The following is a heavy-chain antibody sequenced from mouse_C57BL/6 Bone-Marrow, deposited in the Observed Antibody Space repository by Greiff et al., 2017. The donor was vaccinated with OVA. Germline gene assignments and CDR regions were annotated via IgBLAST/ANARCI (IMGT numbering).Heavy chain of an antibody. CDR1: GFTFSSYA. J-gene: IGHJ3*01. CDR3: TRASRGFAY. Sequence: EVQGVESGEGLVKPGGSLKLSCAASGFTFSSYAMSWVRQTPEKRLEWVAYISSGGDSIYYADTVKGRFTISRDNARNTLYLQMSSLKSEDTAMYYCTRASRGFAYWGQGTLVTVSA. D-gene: IGHD6-1*01. CDR2: ISSGGDSI. V-gene: IGHV5-9-1*02.